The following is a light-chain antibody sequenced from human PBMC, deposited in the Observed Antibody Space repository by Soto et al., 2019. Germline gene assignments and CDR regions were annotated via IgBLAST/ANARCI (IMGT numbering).Light chain of an antibody. CDR2: GAS. J-gene: IGKJ1*01. CDR3: QQYNSWRWT. V-gene: IGKV3-15*01. Sequence: EIVTTQSASTLSVSPQEGATLYCRASQSVSSKLAWYQQKPGQAPRLIIYGASTRATGIPARFSGSGSGTEFTLIISSLQSEDSAVYYCQQYNSWRWTFGQGTKVDIK. CDR1: QSVSSK.